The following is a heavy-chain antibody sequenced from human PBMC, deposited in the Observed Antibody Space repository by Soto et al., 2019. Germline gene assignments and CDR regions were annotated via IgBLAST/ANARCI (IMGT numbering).Heavy chain of an antibody. J-gene: IGHJ5*02. V-gene: IGHV4-30-4*01. CDR1: GGSISSGDYY. Sequence: QVQLQESGPGLVKPSQTLSLTCTVSGGSISSGDYYWSWIRQPPGKVLEWIGYIYYSGSTYYNPSLKSRVTISVDTSKNQFSLKLSSVTAADTAVYYCAREEYGSGSYPPGWFDPWGQGTLVTVSS. D-gene: IGHD3-10*01. CDR3: AREEYGSGSYPPGWFDP. CDR2: IYYSGST.